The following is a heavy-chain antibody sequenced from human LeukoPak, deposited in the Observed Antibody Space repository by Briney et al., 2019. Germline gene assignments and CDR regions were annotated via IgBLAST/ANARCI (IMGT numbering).Heavy chain of an antibody. CDR1: GGTFSSYA. J-gene: IGHJ4*02. Sequence: SVTVSCKASGGTFSSYAISWVRQAPGQGLEGMGRIIPILGIANYAQKFQGRVTITADKSTSTDYMELSSLRSEDTAVYCCASQLSRGDYYGSGSYYNFPFDYWGQGTLVTVSS. D-gene: IGHD3-10*01. CDR2: IIPILGIA. CDR3: ASQLSRGDYYGSGSYYNFPFDY. V-gene: IGHV1-69*04.